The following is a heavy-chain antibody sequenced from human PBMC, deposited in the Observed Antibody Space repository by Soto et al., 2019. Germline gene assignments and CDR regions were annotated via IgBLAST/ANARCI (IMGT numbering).Heavy chain of an antibody. CDR3: VREYTSSLTFDY. V-gene: IGHV5-51*01. D-gene: IGHD2-2*01. J-gene: IGHJ4*02. CDR2: IYPGDSDT. Sequence: GESLKISCGGSGYSFPNYWIGWVRQMPGKGLEWMGFIYPGDSDTKYNPSFQGQVTISVDKSLRTAYLQWSGLKASDTAMYYCVREYTSSLTFDYWGQGTLVTVSS. CDR1: GYSFPNYW.